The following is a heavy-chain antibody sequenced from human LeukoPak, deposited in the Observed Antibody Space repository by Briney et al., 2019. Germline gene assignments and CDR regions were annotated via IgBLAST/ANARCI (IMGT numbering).Heavy chain of an antibody. D-gene: IGHD3-16*01. V-gene: IGHV1-69*06. CDR1: GGTFSSYA. CDR3: ARDPDGLYNWFDP. Sequence: ASVKVSCKASGGTFSSYAISWVRQAPGQGLEWMGGIIPIFGTANYAQKFQGRVTITADKSTSTAYMELSSLRSEDTAVYYCARDPDGLYNWFDPWGQGTLVTVSS. J-gene: IGHJ5*02. CDR2: IIPIFGTA.